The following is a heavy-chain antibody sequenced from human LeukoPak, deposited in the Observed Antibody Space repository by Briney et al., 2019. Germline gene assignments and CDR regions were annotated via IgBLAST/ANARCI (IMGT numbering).Heavy chain of an antibody. Sequence: GGSLRLSCAASGFTFDDYGMSWVRQAPGKGLEWVSGITWNGGFTGYADSVKGRFTISRDNAKNSLYLQMNSLRAEDTAVYYCARAPKYSLFDYWGQGTLVTVSS. J-gene: IGHJ4*02. D-gene: IGHD4-11*01. CDR2: ITWNGGFT. CDR1: GFTFDDYG. CDR3: ARAPKYSLFDY. V-gene: IGHV3-20*04.